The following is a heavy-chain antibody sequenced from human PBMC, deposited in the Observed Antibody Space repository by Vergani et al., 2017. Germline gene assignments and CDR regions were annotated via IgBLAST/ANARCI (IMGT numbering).Heavy chain of an antibody. V-gene: IGHV3-30*03. CDR1: GFTFSDYY. J-gene: IGHJ4*02. Sequence: QVQLVESGGGLVKPGGSLRLSCAASGFTFSDYYMSWIRQAPGKGLEWVVGISFDGTNEYYPDLVKGRFTISRDIAKNTLYLQVRSLRLEDTGVYHCVRDRGLXAGGRCYTEAWDYWGQGTPVTVSS. D-gene: IGHD2-2*02. CDR2: ISFDGTNE. CDR3: VRDRGLXAGGRCYTEAWDY.